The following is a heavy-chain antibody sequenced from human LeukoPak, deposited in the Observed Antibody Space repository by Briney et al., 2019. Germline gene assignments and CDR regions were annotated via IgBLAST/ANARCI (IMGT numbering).Heavy chain of an antibody. D-gene: IGHD2-2*01. CDR2: IRYDGSNK. CDR1: GLTFRNYG. CDR3: ATDFPCSSTTCYWGY. J-gene: IGHJ4*02. V-gene: IGHV3-30*02. Sequence: GGSLRLSCAASGLTFRNYGMHWLRQAPGKGLEWVAFIRYDGSNKYYADSVKGRFTISRDNSKNTLYLQMNSLRVGDTAVYYCATDFPCSSTTCYWGYWGQGTLVTVSS.